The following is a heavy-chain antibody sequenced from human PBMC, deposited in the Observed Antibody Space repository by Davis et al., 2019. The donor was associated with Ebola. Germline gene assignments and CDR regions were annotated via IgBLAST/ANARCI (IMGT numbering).Heavy chain of an antibody. J-gene: IGHJ4*02. CDR2: ISYDGSNK. CDR3: AKGGAGIASTAFDY. CDR1: GFTFSSYG. D-gene: IGHD6-13*01. Sequence: GESLKISCAASGFTFSSYGMHWVRQAPGKGLEWVAVISYDGSNKYYADSVKGRFTISRDNSKNTLYLQMNSLRADDTAVYYCAKGGAGIASTAFDYWGQGTLVTVSS. V-gene: IGHV3-30*18.